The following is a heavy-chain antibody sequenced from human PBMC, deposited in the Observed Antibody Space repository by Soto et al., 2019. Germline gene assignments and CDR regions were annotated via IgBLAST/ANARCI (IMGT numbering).Heavy chain of an antibody. CDR3: ARHLARGFHTTHYYGMDV. V-gene: IGHV5-51*01. CDR1: GYIFIDFW. CDR2: IFPADSDT. J-gene: IGHJ6*02. Sequence: PGESLKISCKASGYIFIDFWIAWVRQMPGKGLEWMGIIFPADSDTRYSPSFHGLVTISAGKSTDTAYLQWSSLEASDSAIYYCARHLARGFHTTHYYGMDVWGQGTTVTVSS. D-gene: IGHD2-15*01.